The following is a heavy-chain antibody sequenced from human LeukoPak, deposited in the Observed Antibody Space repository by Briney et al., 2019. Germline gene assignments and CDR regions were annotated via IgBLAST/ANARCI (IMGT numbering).Heavy chain of an antibody. D-gene: IGHD2-15*01. Sequence: ASVKVSCKASGGTFSSYAISWVRQAPGQGLEWMGRIIPILGIANYAQKFQGRVTITADKSTSTAYMKLSSLRSEDTAVYYCARDVYCSGGSCQYFYYYGMDVWGQGTTVTVSS. CDR2: IIPILGIA. CDR1: GGTFSSYA. V-gene: IGHV1-69*04. J-gene: IGHJ6*02. CDR3: ARDVYCSGGSCQYFYYYGMDV.